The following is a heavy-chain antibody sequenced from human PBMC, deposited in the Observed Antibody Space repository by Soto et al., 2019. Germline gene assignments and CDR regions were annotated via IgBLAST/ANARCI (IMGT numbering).Heavy chain of an antibody. CDR3: ARDLYNMRFGELYFGDYYYYGMDV. V-gene: IGHV3-30*03. Sequence: GGSLRLSCAASGFTFSSYGMHWVRQAPGKGLEWVAVISYDGSDKYYADSVKGRFTISRDNSNNTLYLQMDSLRAEDTAVYYCARDLYNMRFGELYFGDYYYYGMDVWGQGTTVTVSS. J-gene: IGHJ6*02. D-gene: IGHD3-10*01. CDR1: GFTFSSYG. CDR2: ISYDGSDK.